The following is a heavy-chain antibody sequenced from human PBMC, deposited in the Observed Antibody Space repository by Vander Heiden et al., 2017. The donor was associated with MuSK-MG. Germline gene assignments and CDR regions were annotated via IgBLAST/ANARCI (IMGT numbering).Heavy chain of an antibody. CDR3: ARDGVGTSGAGYYYMDV. V-gene: IGHV3-64*01. CDR1: RFTFSRYS. D-gene: IGHD3-16*01. J-gene: IGHJ6*03. Sequence: EVQLAESGGGLVQPGGSLRPSCAASRFTFSRYSMYWVRQPPGKGLEYVSAITSNGGSPFYSNSVEGRFTISRDKSKNTLYLQMGSLRPEDMAVYYCARDGVGTSGAGYYYMDVWGKGTTVTVSS. CDR2: ITSNGGSP.